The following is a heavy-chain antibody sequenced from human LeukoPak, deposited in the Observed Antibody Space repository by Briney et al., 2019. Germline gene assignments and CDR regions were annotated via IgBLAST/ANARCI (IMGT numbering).Heavy chain of an antibody. Sequence: GGSLRLSCAASGFTFSSYGMHWVRQAPGKGLGWVAVIWYDGSNKNYADSVKGRFTISRDNSKNTLYLQMNSLRVEDTAVYYCAKDPHQRIAVAGYFDYWGQGTLVTVSS. CDR2: IWYDGSNK. D-gene: IGHD6-19*01. CDR3: AKDPHQRIAVAGYFDY. J-gene: IGHJ4*02. CDR1: GFTFSSYG. V-gene: IGHV3-33*06.